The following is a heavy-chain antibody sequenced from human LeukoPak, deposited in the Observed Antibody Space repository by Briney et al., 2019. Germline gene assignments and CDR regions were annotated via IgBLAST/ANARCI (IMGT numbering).Heavy chain of an antibody. CDR1: GGSISSHY. J-gene: IGHJ3*02. D-gene: IGHD1-26*01. CDR2: IYYRGST. Sequence: SETLSLTCTVSGGSISSHYWSWIRQPPGEGLEWIGYIYYRGSTNYNPSLKSRVTISVDTSKNQFSLKLSSVTAADTAVYYCARERVGATGDAFDIWGQGTMVTVSS. CDR3: ARERVGATGDAFDI. V-gene: IGHV4-59*11.